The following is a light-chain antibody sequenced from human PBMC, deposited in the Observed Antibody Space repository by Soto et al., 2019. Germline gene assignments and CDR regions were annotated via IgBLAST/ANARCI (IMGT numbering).Light chain of an antibody. V-gene: IGKV3-11*01. CDR2: DAS. J-gene: IGKJ1*01. CDR3: QQRSNWPPTWT. CDR1: QSVSLS. Sequence: IVLTQSPATLSLSPGGRATLSCRASQSVSLSLAWYQQKPGQAPRLLIYDASKRASGFPARFSGSGSGTDFTLTISSLEPEDFAVYYCQQRSNWPPTWTFGQGTKVDIK.